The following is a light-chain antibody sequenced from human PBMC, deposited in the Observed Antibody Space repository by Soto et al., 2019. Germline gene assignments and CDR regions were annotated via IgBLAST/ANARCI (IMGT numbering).Light chain of an antibody. J-gene: IGLJ2*01. CDR3: QSYDSSLSGWGV. CDR1: SSNIGAGYD. V-gene: IGLV1-40*01. Sequence: HSVLTQPPSVSGAPGQRVTISCTGSSSNIGAGYDVHWYQQLPGTAPKLLIYGNNNRPSGVPDRFSGSKSGTSASLAITGLQAEDEADYYCQSYDSSLSGWGVFGGGTKVTVL. CDR2: GNN.